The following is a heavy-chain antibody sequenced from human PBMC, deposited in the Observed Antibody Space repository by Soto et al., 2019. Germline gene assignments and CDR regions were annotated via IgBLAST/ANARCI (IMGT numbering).Heavy chain of an antibody. CDR2: INHTGST. Sequence: VQLQQWGAGLLKPSETLSLTCAVFGGSFSNYYWSWIRQPPGKGLEWMGEINHTGSTNYNPSLKSRLTMSVDTSQNQFSLKLSSVTAADTAVYYCARDQVGLWGRGTLVTVSS. V-gene: IGHV4-34*01. J-gene: IGHJ2*01. D-gene: IGHD3-10*01. CDR3: ARDQVGL. CDR1: GGSFSNYY.